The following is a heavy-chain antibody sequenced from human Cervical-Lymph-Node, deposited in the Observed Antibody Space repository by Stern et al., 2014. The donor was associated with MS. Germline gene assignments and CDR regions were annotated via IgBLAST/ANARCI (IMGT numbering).Heavy chain of an antibody. CDR2: VYYSGAP. V-gene: IGHV4-39*01. J-gene: IGHJ4*02. D-gene: IGHD2-8*02. Sequence: QLQLQESGPGLVKPSETLSLTCAVSGDSISSYTHYWAWIRQPPGKGLEWIGSVYYSGAPYSNPSLKSPVTISVDTSQNHFSRGLTSVTAADTAVYYCAKHACTGAACPFDLWGQGTLVTVSS. CDR1: GDSISSYTHY. CDR3: AKHACTGAACPFDL.